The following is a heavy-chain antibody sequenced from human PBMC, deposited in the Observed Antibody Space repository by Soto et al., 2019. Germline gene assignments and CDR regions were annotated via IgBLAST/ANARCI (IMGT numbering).Heavy chain of an antibody. CDR3: ARLVGSSWPPDY. CDR1: GGSISSYY. V-gene: IGHV4-59*08. J-gene: IGHJ4*02. Sequence: PSETLSLTCTVSGGSISSYYWSWIRQPPGKGLEWIGYIYYSGSTNYNPSLKSRVTISVDTSKNQFSLKLSSVTAADTAVYYCARLVGSSWPPDYWGQGTLVTVYS. D-gene: IGHD6-13*01. CDR2: IYYSGST.